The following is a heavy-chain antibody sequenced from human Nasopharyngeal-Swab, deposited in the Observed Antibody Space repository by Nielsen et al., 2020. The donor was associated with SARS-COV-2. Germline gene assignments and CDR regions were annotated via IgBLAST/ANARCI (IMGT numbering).Heavy chain of an antibody. CDR2: IYYSGST. V-gene: IGHV4-59*08. J-gene: IGHJ3*02. D-gene: IGHD1-14*01. CDR1: AGSIRSYY. Sequence: SETLSLTCTVPAGSIRSYYWSWIRQPPGKGLGWIGYIYYSGSTTYNPSLKSRVTISVDTSKNQFSLKLSSVTAADTAVYYCARRYMTDGIEWAFDIWGQGTMVTVSS. CDR3: ARRYMTDGIEWAFDI.